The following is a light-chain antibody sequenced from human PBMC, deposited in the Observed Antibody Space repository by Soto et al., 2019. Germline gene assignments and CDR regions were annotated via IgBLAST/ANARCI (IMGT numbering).Light chain of an antibody. CDR3: SSYTGSKSYV. CDR1: SSDIGAYNY. Sequence: QSVLTQPASVSGSSGQSITISCTGTSSDIGAYNYVSWYQQHPGKAPKLMIFAVTNRPSGVSNRFSGSKSGNTASLTISGLQAEGEADYYCSSYTGSKSYVFGTGTKVTVL. J-gene: IGLJ1*01. V-gene: IGLV2-14*03. CDR2: AVT.